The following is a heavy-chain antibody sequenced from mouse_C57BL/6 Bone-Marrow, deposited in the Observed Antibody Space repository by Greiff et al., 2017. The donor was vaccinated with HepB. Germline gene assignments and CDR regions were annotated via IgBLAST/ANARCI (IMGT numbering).Heavy chain of an antibody. D-gene: IGHD1-1*01. CDR1: GYTFTSYG. V-gene: IGHV1-81*01. CDR2: IYPRSGNT. CDR3: ARSGFIGDY. J-gene: IGHJ2*01. Sequence: QVHVKQSGAELARPGASVKLSCKASGYTFTSYGISWVKQRTGQGLEWIGEIYPRSGNTYYNEKFKGKATLTADKSSSTAYMELRSLTSEDSAVYFCARSGFIGDYWGQGTTLTVSS.